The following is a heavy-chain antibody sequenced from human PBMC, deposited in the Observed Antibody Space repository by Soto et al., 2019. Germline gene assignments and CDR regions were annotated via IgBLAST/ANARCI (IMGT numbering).Heavy chain of an antibody. D-gene: IGHD6-13*01. Sequence: SETLSLTCTVFGGSISGSHYHWGWIRQPPGNGLEWIGSIHYSGRVFYKSSLLGRVTISVDTSKNQFSLKLSSVTAADTAVYYCARRSKKLIAASHPVDYYYYYGMDVWGQGTTVTV. CDR2: IHYSGRV. CDR1: GGSISGSHYH. J-gene: IGHJ6*02. V-gene: IGHV4-39*01. CDR3: ARRSKKLIAASHPVDYYYYYGMDV.